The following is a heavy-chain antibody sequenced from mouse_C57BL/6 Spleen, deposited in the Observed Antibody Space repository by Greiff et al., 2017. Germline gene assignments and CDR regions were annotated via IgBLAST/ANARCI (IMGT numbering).Heavy chain of an antibody. CDR2: IWSGGST. D-gene: IGHD2-2*01. Sequence: VQLQQSGPGLVQPSQSLSITCTVSGFSLTSYGVHWVRQSPGKGLEWLGVIWSGGSTDYNAAFISRLSISKDNSKSQVFFKMNSLQADDTAIYYCARYGYDGWYFDVWGTGTTVTVSS. J-gene: IGHJ1*03. CDR3: ARYGYDGWYFDV. CDR1: GFSLTSYG. V-gene: IGHV2-2*01.